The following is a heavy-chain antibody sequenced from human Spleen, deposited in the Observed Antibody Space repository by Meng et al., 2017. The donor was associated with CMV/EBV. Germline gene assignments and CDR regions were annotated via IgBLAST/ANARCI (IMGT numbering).Heavy chain of an antibody. CDR3: ARLGSYTYYYYGMDV. V-gene: IGHV3-23*03. CDR1: GFTVSNNY. CDR2: IYSGGSAT. Sequence: GGSLRLSCAASGFTVSNNYMSWVRQAPGKGLEWVSVIYSGGSATYHADSVKGRFNISRDNSKNMVYLHMNSLRADDTARYYCARLGSYTYYYYGMDVWGQGTTVTVSS. D-gene: IGHD1-26*01. J-gene: IGHJ6*02.